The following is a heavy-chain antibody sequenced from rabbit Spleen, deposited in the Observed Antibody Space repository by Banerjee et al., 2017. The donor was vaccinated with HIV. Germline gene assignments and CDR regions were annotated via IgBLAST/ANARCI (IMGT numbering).Heavy chain of an antibody. Sequence: QQQLEESGGGLVKPGGTLTLTCTASGFSFSTDYYMCWVRQAPGKGLECIACIYGGVIGSTYYATWAKGRFTISKTSTTVTLQMTSLTAADTATYFCARDGAGGSYFALWGQGTLVTVS. D-gene: IGHD8-1*01. CDR2: IYGGVIGST. CDR3: ARDGAGGSYFAL. CDR1: GFSFSTDYY. V-gene: IGHV1S45*01. J-gene: IGHJ3*01.